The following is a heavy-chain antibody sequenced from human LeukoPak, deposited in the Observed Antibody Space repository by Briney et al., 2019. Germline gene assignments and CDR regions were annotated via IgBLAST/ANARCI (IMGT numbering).Heavy chain of an antibody. V-gene: IGHV4-30-4*01. J-gene: IGHJ5*02. CDR2: MYYSGST. Sequence: PSETLSLTCTVSGGSISSGDYYWRWLRQPPGKGLEWIAYMYYSGSTYYNPSLKSRFTMSADTSKNQLSLKLSSVTAADTAVYYCARPYYYDSRIDPWGQGILVTVSS. D-gene: IGHD3-22*01. CDR1: GGSISSGDYY. CDR3: ARPYYYDSRIDP.